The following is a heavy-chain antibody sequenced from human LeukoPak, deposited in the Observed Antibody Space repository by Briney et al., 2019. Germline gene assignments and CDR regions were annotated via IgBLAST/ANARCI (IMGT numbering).Heavy chain of an antibody. CDR3: SGGITFGGASLDY. Sequence: GRSLRLSCAASGFTFSSYAMHWVRQAPGKGLEWVAVISYDGSNKYYADSVKGRFTISRDNSKNTLYLQMNSLRAEDTAVYYCSGGITFGGASLDYWGQGTLVTVSS. CDR1: GFTFSSYA. CDR2: ISYDGSNK. V-gene: IGHV3-30-3*01. D-gene: IGHD3-16*01. J-gene: IGHJ4*02.